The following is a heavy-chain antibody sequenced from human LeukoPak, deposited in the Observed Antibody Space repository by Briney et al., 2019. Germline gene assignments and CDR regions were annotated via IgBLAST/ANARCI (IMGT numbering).Heavy chain of an antibody. J-gene: IGHJ1*01. CDR1: GYTFTGYY. CDR3: AITMIVVVITAKTEYFQH. V-gene: IGHV1-2*02. Sequence: ASVKVSCKASGYTFTGYYMHWVRQAPGQGLEWMGWINPNSGGTNYAQKFQGRVTMTRDTSISTAYVELSRLRSDDTAVYYCAITMIVVVITAKTEYFQHWGQGTLVTVSS. CDR2: INPNSGGT. D-gene: IGHD3-22*01.